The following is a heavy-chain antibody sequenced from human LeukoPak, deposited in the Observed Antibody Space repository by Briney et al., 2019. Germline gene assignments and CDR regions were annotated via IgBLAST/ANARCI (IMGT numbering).Heavy chain of an antibody. V-gene: IGHV4-34*01. CDR1: GGSFSGYY. CDR3: ARDIGAGDTAMVLNFYYYYGMDV. CDR2: INHSGST. Sequence: SETLSLTCAVYGGSFSGYYWCWIRQPPGKGLEWIGEINHSGSTNYNPSLKSRVTISVDTSKNQFSLKLSSVTAADTAVYYCARDIGAGDTAMVLNFYYYYGMDVWGQGTTVTVSS. D-gene: IGHD5-18*01. J-gene: IGHJ6*02.